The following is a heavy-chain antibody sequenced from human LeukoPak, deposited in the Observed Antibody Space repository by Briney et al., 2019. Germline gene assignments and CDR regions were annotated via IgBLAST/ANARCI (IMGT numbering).Heavy chain of an antibody. CDR1: GGTFSSYA. CDR3: ARDTHFDCTNGVCHTGGFDY. CDR2: IIPIFGTA. D-gene: IGHD2-8*01. J-gene: IGHJ4*02. V-gene: IGHV1-69*13. Sequence: VASVTVSCTASGGTFSSYAISWVRQAPGQGLEWMGGIIPIFGTANYAQKFQGRVTITADESTSTAYMELSSLRSEDTAVYYCARDTHFDCTNGVCHTGGFDYWGQGTLVTVSS.